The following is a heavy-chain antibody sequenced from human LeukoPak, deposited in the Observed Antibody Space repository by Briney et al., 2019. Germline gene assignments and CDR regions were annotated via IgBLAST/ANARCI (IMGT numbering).Heavy chain of an antibody. J-gene: IGHJ4*02. Sequence: GGSLRLSCAASGFTFSTYAMSWVRQAPGKGLEWVSTIGGSGGGTYYAESVKGRFIISRDTSKDTLFLQMNSLRAEDTALYYCARNDFGSGWLGDYWGQGTLVTVFS. D-gene: IGHD6-19*01. V-gene: IGHV3-23*01. CDR2: IGGSGGGT. CDR1: GFTFSTYA. CDR3: ARNDFGSGWLGDY.